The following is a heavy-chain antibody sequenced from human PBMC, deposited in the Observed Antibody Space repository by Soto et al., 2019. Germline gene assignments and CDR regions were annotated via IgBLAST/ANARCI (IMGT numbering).Heavy chain of an antibody. CDR1: GFTFSSYW. CDR3: ARLRVDDFWSGYSIFDY. D-gene: IGHD3-3*01. V-gene: IGHV3-7*01. J-gene: IGHJ4*02. Sequence: EVQLVESGGGLVQPGGSLRLSCAASGFTFSSYWMSWVRQAPGKGLEWVANIKQDGSEKYYVDSVKGRFTISRDNAKKSLYLQMNTVRAEDTAVYYCARLRVDDFWSGYSIFDYWGQGTLVTVSS. CDR2: IKQDGSEK.